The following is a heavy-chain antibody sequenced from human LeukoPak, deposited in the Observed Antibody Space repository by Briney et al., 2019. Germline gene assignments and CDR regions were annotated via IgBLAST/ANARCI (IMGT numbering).Heavy chain of an antibody. V-gene: IGHV4-59*01. J-gene: IGHJ2*01. D-gene: IGHD1-26*01. Sequence: KTSQTLSLTCTVSGGSISPYYWTWIRQSPGKALEWIGDIYYSGRTSYNPSLKSRVTILVDTSKNQFSLQLISVTAADTAVYYCARDGNPWNLDVWGRGTLVTVSS. CDR1: GGSISPYY. CDR2: IYYSGRT. CDR3: ARDGNPWNLDV.